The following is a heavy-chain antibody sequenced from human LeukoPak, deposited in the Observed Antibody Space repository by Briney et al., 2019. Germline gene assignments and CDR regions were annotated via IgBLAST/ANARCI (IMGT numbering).Heavy chain of an antibody. D-gene: IGHD2-2*02. CDR2: LIPIFGTA. Sequence: SVNVSCKASEGTFSSYALSWVRQAPGQGLEWMGVLIPIFGTANYAQKFQGRVTITADESTSTAYTELSSLRSEETAVYYCARDRGYCSSTSCYNFDYWGQGTPVTVSS. V-gene: IGHV1-69*13. CDR3: ARDRGYCSSTSCYNFDY. J-gene: IGHJ4*02. CDR1: EGTFSSYA.